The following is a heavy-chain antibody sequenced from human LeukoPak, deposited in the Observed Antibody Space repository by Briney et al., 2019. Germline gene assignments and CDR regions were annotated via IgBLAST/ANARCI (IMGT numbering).Heavy chain of an antibody. Sequence: SETLSLTCTVSGGSISSYYWSWIRQPPGKGLEWIGYIYYSGSTNYNPSLKSRVTISVDTSKNQFSLRLSSVTATDTAVYYCARVPGGALNWFDPWGQGTLVTVSS. CDR2: IYYSGST. J-gene: IGHJ5*02. CDR3: ARVPGGALNWFDP. V-gene: IGHV4-59*08. CDR1: GGSISSYY. D-gene: IGHD1-1*01.